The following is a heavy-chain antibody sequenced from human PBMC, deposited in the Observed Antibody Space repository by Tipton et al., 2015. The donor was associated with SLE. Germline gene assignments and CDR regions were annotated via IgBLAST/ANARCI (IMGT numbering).Heavy chain of an antibody. Sequence: TLSLTCTVSGGSISSSNYYWGWIRQPPGKGLEWIGSIYYSGSTHYNPSLKSRVTISVDTSKNQFSLKLSSVTAADTAVYYCARDPYYYDSSGYLDYWGQGTLVTVSS. D-gene: IGHD3-22*01. CDR2: IYYSGST. V-gene: IGHV4-39*07. J-gene: IGHJ4*02. CDR3: ARDPYYYDSSGYLDY. CDR1: GGSISSSNYY.